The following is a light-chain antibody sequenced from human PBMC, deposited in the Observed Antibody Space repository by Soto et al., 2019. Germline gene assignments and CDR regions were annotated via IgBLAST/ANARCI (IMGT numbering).Light chain of an antibody. V-gene: IGLV2-14*01. CDR1: SSDVGAYTY. J-gene: IGLJ1*01. CDR3: TSYTSNSTPYV. CDR2: DVS. Sequence: QSALTQPASVSGSPGQSITISCAGTSSDVGAYTYVSWYQQHPGKAPKLMIYDVSNRPSGFSNRFSGSKSGNTAFLIISGLQAEDEADYYCTSYTSNSTPYVFVGGTKVTVL.